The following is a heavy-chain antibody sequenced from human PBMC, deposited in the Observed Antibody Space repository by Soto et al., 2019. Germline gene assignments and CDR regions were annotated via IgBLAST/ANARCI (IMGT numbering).Heavy chain of an antibody. J-gene: IGHJ4*02. D-gene: IGHD3-22*01. V-gene: IGHV4-39*01. CDR1: GVSISSSSYY. CDR3: ARQPDYDSSGYVPLFDY. CDR2: IYYSGST. Sequence: SETLSLTCTVSGVSISSSSYYWGWIRQPPGKGLEWIGSIYYSGSTSYNPSLKSRVTISVDTSKNQFSLKLSSVTAADTAVYYCARQPDYDSSGYVPLFDYSGQGTLVTVSS.